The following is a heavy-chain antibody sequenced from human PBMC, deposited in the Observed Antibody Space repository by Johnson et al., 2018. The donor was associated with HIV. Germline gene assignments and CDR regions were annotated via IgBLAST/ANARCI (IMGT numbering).Heavy chain of an antibody. CDR3: ARGRIPATIAIDI. V-gene: IGHV3-30*03. J-gene: IGHJ3*02. D-gene: IGHD2-2*01. CDR1: GFTFSSYG. CDR2: ISYDGSNK. Sequence: QVQLVESGGGLVQPGRSLRLSCAASGFTFSSYGMHWVRQAPGKGLEWVAVISYDGSNKYYVDSVKGRFTISRDNAKNSLFLQMNSLRAEDTAVYHCARGRIPATIAIDIWGQGTMVTVSS.